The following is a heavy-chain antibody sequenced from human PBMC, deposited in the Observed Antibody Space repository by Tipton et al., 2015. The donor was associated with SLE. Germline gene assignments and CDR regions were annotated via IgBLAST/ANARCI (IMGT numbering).Heavy chain of an antibody. CDR2: IYYTGST. J-gene: IGHJ4*02. D-gene: IGHD3-10*01. CDR1: GGSFTRGGYY. V-gene: IGHV4-31*03. CDR3: ARDLAGVKDY. Sequence: TLSLTCSVSGGSFTRGGYYWSWIRQHPGKGLEWIGYIYYTGSTYYNPSLKSRVAMSVDTSKNQFSLRLSSVTAADTAMYYCARDLAGVKDYWGQGTLVTVSS.